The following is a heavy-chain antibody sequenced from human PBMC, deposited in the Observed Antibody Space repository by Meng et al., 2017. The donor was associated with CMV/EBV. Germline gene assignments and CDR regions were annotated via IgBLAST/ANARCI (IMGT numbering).Heavy chain of an antibody. CDR3: AREEGDC. CDR2: ISYDGSNK. CDR1: GFTFSSYA. J-gene: IGHJ4*02. V-gene: IGHV3-30*04. Sequence: GESLKISCAASGFTFSSYAMHWVRQAPGKGLEWVAVISYDGSNKYYADSVKGRFTISRDKSKNTLYLQMNSLRAEDTAVYYCAREEGDCWGQGTLVTVSS.